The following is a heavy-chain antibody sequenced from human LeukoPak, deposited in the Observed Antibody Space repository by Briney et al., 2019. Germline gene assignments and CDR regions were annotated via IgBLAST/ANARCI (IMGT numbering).Heavy chain of an antibody. D-gene: IGHD3-22*01. CDR1: GFTFSSYS. Sequence: HAGGSLRLSCAASGFTFSSYSMNWVRQAPGKGLEWVANIKQDGSEKYYVDSVKGRFTISRDNAKNSLFLQMNSLRAEDTAVYYCAKDEGGSGYSNFDYWGQGTLVTVSS. V-gene: IGHV3-7*01. CDR3: AKDEGGSGYSNFDY. J-gene: IGHJ4*02. CDR2: IKQDGSEK.